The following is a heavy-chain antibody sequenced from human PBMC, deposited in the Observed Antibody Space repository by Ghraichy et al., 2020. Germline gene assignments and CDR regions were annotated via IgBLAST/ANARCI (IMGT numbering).Heavy chain of an antibody. V-gene: IGHV4-59*01. Sequence: SETLSLTCTVSGGSISSYYWSWIRQPPGKGLEWIGYIYYSGSTNYNPSLKSRVTISVDTSKNQFSLKLSSVTAADTAVYYCARYWRNRYNWNPTAPDYWGQGTLVTVSS. J-gene: IGHJ4*02. CDR2: IYYSGST. CDR1: GGSISSYY. CDR3: ARYWRNRYNWNPTAPDY. D-gene: IGHD1-20*01.